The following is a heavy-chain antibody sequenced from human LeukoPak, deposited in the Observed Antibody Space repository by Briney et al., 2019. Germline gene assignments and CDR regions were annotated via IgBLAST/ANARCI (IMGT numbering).Heavy chain of an antibody. J-gene: IGHJ5*02. Sequence: PSETLSLTCAVYGGSFSGYYWSWIRQPPGKGLEWIGEINHSGSTNYNPSLKSRVTISVDTSKNQFSLKLSSVTAADTAVYYCARSHYYDSSGSHSNWFDPWGQGTLVTVSS. CDR1: GGSFSGYY. CDR3: ARSHYYDSSGSHSNWFDP. D-gene: IGHD3-22*01. CDR2: INHSGST. V-gene: IGHV4-34*01.